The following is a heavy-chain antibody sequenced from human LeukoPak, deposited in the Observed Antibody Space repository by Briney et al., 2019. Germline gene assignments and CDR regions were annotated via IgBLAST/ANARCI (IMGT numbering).Heavy chain of an antibody. CDR2: IYTSGST. D-gene: IGHD2-15*01. V-gene: IGHV4-4*07. Sequence: SETLSLTCTVSGGSISSYYWSWIRQHAGKGLEWIGRIYTSGSTNYNPSLKSRVTMSVDTSKNQFSLKLSSVTAADTAVYYCARGGLVAATPYYFDYWGQGTLVTVSS. CDR1: GGSISSYY. J-gene: IGHJ4*02. CDR3: ARGGLVAATPYYFDY.